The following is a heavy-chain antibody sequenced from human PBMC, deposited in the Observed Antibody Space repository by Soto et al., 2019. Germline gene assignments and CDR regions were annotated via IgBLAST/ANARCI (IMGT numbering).Heavy chain of an antibody. CDR3: TTEDKIMTTVTTYDY. Sequence: PGGSLRLSCAASGFTFSNAWMNWVRQAPGKGLEWVGRIKSKTDGGITDYAAPVKGRFTISRDDSKNTLYLQMNSLKTEDTAVYYCTTEDKIMTTVTTYDYWGQGTLVTVSS. D-gene: IGHD4-17*01. CDR1: GFTFSNAW. V-gene: IGHV3-15*07. CDR2: IKSKTDGGIT. J-gene: IGHJ4*02.